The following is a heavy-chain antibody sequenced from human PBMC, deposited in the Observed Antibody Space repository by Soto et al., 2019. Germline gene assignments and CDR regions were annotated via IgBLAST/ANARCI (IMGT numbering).Heavy chain of an antibody. J-gene: IGHJ4*02. CDR1: GGTFSSYA. V-gene: IGHV1-69*06. CDR3: AVATSSGCSRYFDY. Sequence: SVKVSCKASGGTFSSYAISWVRQAPGQGLEWMGGIIPIFGTANYAQKFQGRVTITADKSTSTAYMELSSLRSEDTAVYYCAVATSSGCSRYFDYWGQGTLVTVSS. D-gene: IGHD6-19*01. CDR2: IIPIFGTA.